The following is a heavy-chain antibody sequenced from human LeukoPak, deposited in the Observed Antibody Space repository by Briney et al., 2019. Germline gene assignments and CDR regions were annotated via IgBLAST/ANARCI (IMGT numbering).Heavy chain of an antibody. CDR2: NYYTGNT. V-gene: IGHV4-59*01. D-gene: IGHD3-3*01. Sequence: SETLSLTCIVSGGSISGYYWSWIRQPPGKGLELIGHNYYTGNTVYNPSLKSRATILLDTSENQFSLKLRSVTTADTAVYYCARYRPSESRSGEVTSLDYWGQGTLVTVSS. CDR3: ARYRPSESRSGEVTSLDY. CDR1: GGSISGYY. J-gene: IGHJ4*02.